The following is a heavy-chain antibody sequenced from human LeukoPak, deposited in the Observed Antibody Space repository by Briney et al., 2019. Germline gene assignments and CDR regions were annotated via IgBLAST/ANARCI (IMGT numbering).Heavy chain of an antibody. CDR3: ARDRMRYCGGDCYSLTNWFDP. Sequence: GGSLRLSCAASGFTFSSYAMHWVRQAPGKGLEYVSAISSNGGSTYYANSVKGRFTISRDNSKNTLYLQMNSLRAEDTAVYYCARDRMRYCGGDCYSLTNWFDPWGQGTLVTVSS. V-gene: IGHV3-64*01. CDR1: GFTFSSYA. J-gene: IGHJ5*02. CDR2: ISSNGGST. D-gene: IGHD2-21*02.